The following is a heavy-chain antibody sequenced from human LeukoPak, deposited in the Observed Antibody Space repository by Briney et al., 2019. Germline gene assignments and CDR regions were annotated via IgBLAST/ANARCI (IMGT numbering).Heavy chain of an antibody. CDR3: AKDPAVGSSWHGEIDY. J-gene: IGHJ4*02. D-gene: IGHD6-13*01. V-gene: IGHV3-30*02. CDR2: IRYDGSNK. CDR1: GFTFSSYA. Sequence: PGGSLRLSCAASGFTFSSYAMHWVRQAPGKGLEWVAFIRYDGSNKYYADSVKGRFTISRDNSKNTLYLQMNSLRAEDTAVYYCAKDPAVGSSWHGEIDYWGQGTLVTVSS.